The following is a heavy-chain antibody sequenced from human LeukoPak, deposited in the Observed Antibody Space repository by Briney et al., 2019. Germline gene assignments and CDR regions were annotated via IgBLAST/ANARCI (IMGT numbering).Heavy chain of an antibody. D-gene: IGHD6-13*01. CDR3: AKDSYSKGDF. CDR2: IKNDGAVK. V-gene: IGHV3-7*01. CDR1: GLSFSDYW. Sequence: GGSLRLSCAASGLSFSDYWMQWVRQAPGKGLEWVANIKNDGAVKNYVDSVKGRFTISRDNAKNSLYLQMNSLRAEDTAVYYCAKDSYSKGDFWGQGVLVTVSS. J-gene: IGHJ4*02.